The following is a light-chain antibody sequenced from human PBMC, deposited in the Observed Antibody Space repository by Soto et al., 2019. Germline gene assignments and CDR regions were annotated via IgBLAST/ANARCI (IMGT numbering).Light chain of an antibody. J-gene: IGLJ2*01. V-gene: IGLV1-47*01. CDR3: AAWDGSHVV. Sequence: QSVLTQPPSASGTPGQRVTISCSGSSSSIGSNFVYWYQQLPGTAHKLLIYRNHQRSSGVPDRFSGSKSGTSASLAINGLRSEDEADYYCAAWDGSHVVFGGGTKLTVL. CDR1: SSSIGSNF. CDR2: RNH.